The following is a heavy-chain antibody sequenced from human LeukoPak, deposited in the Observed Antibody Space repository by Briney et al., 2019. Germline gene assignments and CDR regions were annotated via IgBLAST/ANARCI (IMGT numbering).Heavy chain of an antibody. J-gene: IGHJ4*02. Sequence: SGTLSLTCAVSGGSISSGSDYWGWIRQPPGKGLEWIGSIYYSGSTYYNPSLKSRVTISVDTSKKQFSLKLSSVTAADTAVYYCARQTYYSSGYFDYWGQGTPVTVSS. V-gene: IGHV4-39*01. CDR1: GGSISSGSDY. CDR3: ARQTYYSSGYFDY. CDR2: IYYSGST. D-gene: IGHD3-22*01.